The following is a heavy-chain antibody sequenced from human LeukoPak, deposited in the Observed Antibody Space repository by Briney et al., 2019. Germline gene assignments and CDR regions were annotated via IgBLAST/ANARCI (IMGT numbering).Heavy chain of an antibody. J-gene: IGHJ3*02. D-gene: IGHD3-9*01. Sequence: PSETLSLTCTVSGGSISSYYWSWIRQPPGKGLEWIGYIYYSGSTNYNPSLKSRVTISVDTSKNQFSLKLGSVTAADTAVYYCARATYYDILTGLPPGAFDIWGQGTMVTVSS. CDR2: IYYSGST. V-gene: IGHV4-59*01. CDR1: GGSISSYY. CDR3: ARATYYDILTGLPPGAFDI.